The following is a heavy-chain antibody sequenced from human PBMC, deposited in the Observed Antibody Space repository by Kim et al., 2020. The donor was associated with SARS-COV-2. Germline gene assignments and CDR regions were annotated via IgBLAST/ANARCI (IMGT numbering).Heavy chain of an antibody. CDR1: GFTFSNAW. D-gene: IGHD3-3*01. CDR2: IKSKTDGGTT. J-gene: IGHJ4*02. V-gene: IGHV3-15*01. CDR3: TTLGGNTGPFHFDY. Sequence: GGSLRLSCAASGFTFSNAWMSWVRQAPGKGLEWVGRIKSKTDGGTTDYAAPVKGRFTISRDDSKNTLYLQMNSLKTEDTAVYYCTTLGGNTGPFHFDYWGQGTLVTVSS.